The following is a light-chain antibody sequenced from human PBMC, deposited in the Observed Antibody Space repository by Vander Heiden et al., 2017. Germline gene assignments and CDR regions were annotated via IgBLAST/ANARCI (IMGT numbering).Light chain of an antibody. Sequence: QSVLTQQPSASGTPGQRVTISCSGSSSNIGSNYVYWYQQLPGTAPKLLIYRNNQRPSGVPDRFSGSKSGTSASLAISGLRSEDEADYYCAAWDDSLSALYVFGTGTKVTVL. V-gene: IGLV1-47*01. CDR3: AAWDDSLSALYV. J-gene: IGLJ1*01. CDR2: RNN. CDR1: SSNIGSNY.